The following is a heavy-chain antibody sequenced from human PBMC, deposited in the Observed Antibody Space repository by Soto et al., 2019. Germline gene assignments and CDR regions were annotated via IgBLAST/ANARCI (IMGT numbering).Heavy chain of an antibody. Sequence: ASVKVSCKASGYTFTGYYMHWVRQAPGQGLEWMGWINPNSGGTNYAQKFQGWVTMTRDTSISTAYMELSRLRSDDTAVYYCASVGSRYYYGMDVCDQGTTVTVCS. CDR2: INPNSGGT. J-gene: IGHJ6*02. CDR3: ASVGSRYYYGMDV. CDR1: GYTFTGYY. D-gene: IGHD2-15*01. V-gene: IGHV1-2*04.